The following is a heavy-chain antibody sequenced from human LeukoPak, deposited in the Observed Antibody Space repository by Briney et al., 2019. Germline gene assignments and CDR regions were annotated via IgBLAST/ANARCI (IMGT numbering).Heavy chain of an antibody. D-gene: IGHD1-26*01. CDR1: GYTLTELS. CDR2: FDPEDGET. J-gene: IGHJ4*02. CDR3: AREVSGSPEF. V-gene: IGHV1-24*01. Sequence: GASVKVSCKVSGYTLTELSMHWVRQAPGKGLEWMGGFDPEDGETIYAQKFQGRVTMTRDTSTSTVYMELSSLRYEDTAVYYCAREVSGSPEFWGQGTLVTVSS.